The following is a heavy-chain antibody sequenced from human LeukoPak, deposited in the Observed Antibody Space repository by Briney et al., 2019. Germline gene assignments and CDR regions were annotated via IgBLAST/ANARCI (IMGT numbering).Heavy chain of an antibody. D-gene: IGHD3-10*01. CDR1: GGSFTDYC. V-gene: IGHV4-34*01. CDR2: VNHSGRT. J-gene: IGHJ4*02. CDR3: ARGGRSEYFGSGSHDY. Sequence: SETLSLTCVVYGGSFTDYCWTWIRQPPGKGLEWIGEVNHSGRTNYNPSLKSRVTISLDTSKNQFSLRLSSVTAADTAVYYCARGGRSEYFGSGSHDYWGQGTLVTVSS.